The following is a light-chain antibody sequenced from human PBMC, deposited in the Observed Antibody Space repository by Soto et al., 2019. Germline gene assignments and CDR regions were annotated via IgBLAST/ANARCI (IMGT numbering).Light chain of an antibody. J-gene: IGLJ2*01. CDR3: SSFARGDNPHVL. CDR1: SSDVGGSDY. Sequence: QSVLTQPPSASGSPGQSVTISCTGTSSDVGGSDYVSWYQQDPGKAPKLIIYEVTKRPAGVPDRFSGSKSGNTASLTVSGLQADDESYYYCSSFARGDNPHVLFGGGTKLTVL. V-gene: IGLV2-8*01. CDR2: EVT.